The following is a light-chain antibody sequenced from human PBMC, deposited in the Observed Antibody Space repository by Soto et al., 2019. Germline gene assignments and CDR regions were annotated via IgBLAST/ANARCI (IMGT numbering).Light chain of an antibody. J-gene: IGLJ2*01. Sequence: QSVLTQPASVSGSPGQSITISCTGTSSDVGGHNYVSWYQQLPGKAPKLMIYDVTIRPSGVSFRFSGSKSGNTASLTISGLQAEDEADYYCSSYTRSDTLVFGGGTKLTVL. CDR3: SSYTRSDTLV. V-gene: IGLV2-14*01. CDR2: DVT. CDR1: SSDVGGHNY.